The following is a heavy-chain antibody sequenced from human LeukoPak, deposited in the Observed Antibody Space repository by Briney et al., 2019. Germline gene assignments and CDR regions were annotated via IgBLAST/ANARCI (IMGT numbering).Heavy chain of an antibody. CDR2: IYPGDSDT. D-gene: IGHD6-6*01. CDR1: GYSFTSYW. J-gene: IGHJ4*02. Sequence: GASLQISCQGSGYSFTSYWIGWVRQLPGKGLGWMGIIYPGDSDTRYSPSFQGQVTISADKSISTAYLQWSSLKASDTAMYYCARGRIGSSSPFAYWGQGTLVTVSS. CDR3: ARGRIGSSSPFAY. V-gene: IGHV5-51*01.